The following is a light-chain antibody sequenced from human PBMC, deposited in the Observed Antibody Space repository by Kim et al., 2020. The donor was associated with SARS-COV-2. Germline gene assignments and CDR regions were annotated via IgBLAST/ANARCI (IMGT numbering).Light chain of an antibody. J-gene: IGKJ2*01. CDR1: QSVGSNY. Sequence: LSPGERATLACRASQSVGSNYVAWCKQKPGQAPRRLIYGASGRATGIPDRFSGSGSGTDFTLTISRLEPEDFAVYYCQQYGNSARTFGQGTKLEI. CDR2: GAS. V-gene: IGKV3-20*01. CDR3: QQYGNSART.